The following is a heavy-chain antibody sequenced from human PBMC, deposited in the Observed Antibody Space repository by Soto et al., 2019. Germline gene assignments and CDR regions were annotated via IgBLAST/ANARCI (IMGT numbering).Heavy chain of an antibody. Sequence: ASVKVSCKASGYTFNSYGISWVRQAPGQGLEWMGWISSYNGNTNYAQRLQGRVTMTTDTSTSTAYMELRSLRSDDTAVYYCARDGIAAAGMSLNYGMDVWGQGTTVTVSS. D-gene: IGHD6-13*01. CDR3: ARDGIAAAGMSLNYGMDV. J-gene: IGHJ6*02. CDR1: GYTFNSYG. CDR2: ISSYNGNT. V-gene: IGHV1-18*01.